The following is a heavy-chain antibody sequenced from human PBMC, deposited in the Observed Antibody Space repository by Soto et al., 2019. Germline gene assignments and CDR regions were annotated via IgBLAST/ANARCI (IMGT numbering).Heavy chain of an antibody. D-gene: IGHD6-19*01. Sequence: QVQLQESGPGLVKPSGTLSLTCAVSGGSISSSNWWSWVRQPPGKGLEWIGEIYHSGSTNYNTSLKSRVTISVDKSKNQFSLKLSSVTAADTAVYYCATLSGVGGDIAVAGPRDYWGQGTLVTVSS. CDR1: GGSISSSNW. V-gene: IGHV4-4*02. CDR3: ATLSGVGGDIAVAGPRDY. J-gene: IGHJ4*02. CDR2: IYHSGST.